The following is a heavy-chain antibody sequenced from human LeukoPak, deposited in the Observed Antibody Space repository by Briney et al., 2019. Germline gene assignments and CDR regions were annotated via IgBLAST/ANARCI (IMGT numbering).Heavy chain of an antibody. D-gene: IGHD1-26*01. Sequence: PGGSLRLSCAASGFPFIRYWMTWVRQAPGKGLEGVANIKQDGTEKYYVDSVKGRFTISRDNAKNPLYLQMNSLRAEDTAVYYCARDSEWGLLRSDYWGQGTLVTVSS. CDR2: IKQDGTEK. V-gene: IGHV3-7*05. J-gene: IGHJ4*02. CDR1: GFPFIRYW. CDR3: ARDSEWGLLRSDY.